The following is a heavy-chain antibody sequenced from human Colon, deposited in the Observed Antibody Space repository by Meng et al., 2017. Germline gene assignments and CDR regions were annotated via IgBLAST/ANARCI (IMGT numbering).Heavy chain of an antibody. V-gene: IGHV4-59*01. CDR3: ARDSSGGYNWFDP. Sequence: QVQLEEAGPGLVKPSETLSLTCTVSGGSISSYYWSWIRQPPGKGLEWIGYIYYSGSTNYNPSLKSRVTISVDTSKNQFSLKLSSVTAADTAVYYCARDSSGGYNWFDPWDQGTLVTASS. CDR1: GGSISSYY. CDR2: IYYSGST. D-gene: IGHD6-19*01. J-gene: IGHJ5*02.